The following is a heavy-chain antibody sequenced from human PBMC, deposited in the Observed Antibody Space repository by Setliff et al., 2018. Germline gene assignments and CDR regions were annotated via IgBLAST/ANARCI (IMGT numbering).Heavy chain of an antibody. V-gene: IGHV2-70*12. Sequence: SGPTLVNPTQTLTLTCTFSGFSLSTSGMCVSWIRQPPGKALEWLARIDWDDDKYYSPSLKSRPTSTKDTSKNQVVRTMTNMDPVDTATYYCAHTLTVRGWYSYYDYYYMDVWGKGTTVTVSS. CDR2: IDWDDDK. J-gene: IGHJ6*03. CDR1: GFSLSTSGMC. D-gene: IGHD6-19*01. CDR3: AHTLTVRGWYSYYDYYYMDV.